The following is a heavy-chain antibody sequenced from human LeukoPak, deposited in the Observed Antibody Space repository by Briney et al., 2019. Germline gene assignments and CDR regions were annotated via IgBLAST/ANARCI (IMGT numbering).Heavy chain of an antibody. V-gene: IGHV3-30*03. D-gene: IGHD3-10*01. CDR3: VILWFGELYSFDY. CDR2: ISYDGSNK. CDR1: GFTLSSYG. Sequence: GVSLRLSCAASGFTLSSYGMHWVRQAPGKGLEWVAVISYDGSNKYYADSVKGRFTISRDNSKNTLYLQMNSLRAEDTAVYYCVILWFGELYSFDYWGQGTLVTVSS. J-gene: IGHJ4*02.